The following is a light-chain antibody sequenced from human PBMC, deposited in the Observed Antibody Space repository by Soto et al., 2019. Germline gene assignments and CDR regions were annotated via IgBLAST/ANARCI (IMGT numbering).Light chain of an antibody. V-gene: IGKV3-20*01. J-gene: IGKJ1*01. CDR1: QSVTSSF. Sequence: EIVLTQSPGTLSLSPGERATLSCRASQSVTSSFLAWYQQKPGQAPRLLIYAASRRGTGIPDRFSGSGSGTDFTLTISGLEHEDFPVYYCQQYDTSPWTVGQGTKVDIK. CDR3: QQYDTSPWT. CDR2: AAS.